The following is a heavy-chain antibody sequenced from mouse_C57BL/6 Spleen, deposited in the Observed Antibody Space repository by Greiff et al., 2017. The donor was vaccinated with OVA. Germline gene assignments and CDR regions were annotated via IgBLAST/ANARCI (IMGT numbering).Heavy chain of an antibody. D-gene: IGHD2-4*01. CDR1: GFNIKDYS. CDR2: IDPEGGDT. V-gene: IGHV14-1*01. CDR3: TTYDYGRFAY. Sequence: EVQLQQPGAELVRPGASVKLSCTASGFNIKDYSMHWVKQRPEQGLEWIGRIDPEGGDTEYAPKFQGKATMTVDTSSNTAYLQLSILTSEDTAVYYCTTYDYGRFAYWGQGTLVTVSA. J-gene: IGHJ3*01.